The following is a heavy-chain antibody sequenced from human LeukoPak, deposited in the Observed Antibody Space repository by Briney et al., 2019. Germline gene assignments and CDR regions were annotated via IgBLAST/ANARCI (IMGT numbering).Heavy chain of an antibody. CDR2: ISGSGGST. CDR3: AKDYGLLWFGELYGYFDY. Sequence: LPGGSLRLSCAASGFTFGSYAMSWVRQAPGKGLEWVSAISGSGGSTYYADSVKGRFTISRDNSKNTLYLQMNSLRAEDTAVYYCAKDYGLLWFGELYGYFDYWGQGTLVTVSS. V-gene: IGHV3-23*01. CDR1: GFTFGSYA. D-gene: IGHD3-10*01. J-gene: IGHJ4*02.